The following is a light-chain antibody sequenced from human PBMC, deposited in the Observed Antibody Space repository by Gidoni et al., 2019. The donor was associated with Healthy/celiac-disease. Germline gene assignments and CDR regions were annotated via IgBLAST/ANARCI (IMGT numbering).Light chain of an antibody. Sequence: DIQMTQSPSSLSASVGDRVTITCRASQSISSYLNWYQQKPGKAPKLLIYAASSLQSGVPSRFSGSGSGTEFTLTIRSLQPEDFATYYCQQSYSTPLVTFGGGTKVEIK. J-gene: IGKJ4*01. V-gene: IGKV1-39*01. CDR3: QQSYSTPLVT. CDR1: QSISSY. CDR2: AAS.